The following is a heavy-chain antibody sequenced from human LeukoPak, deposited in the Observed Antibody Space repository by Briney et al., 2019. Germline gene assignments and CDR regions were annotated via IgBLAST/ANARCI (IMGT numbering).Heavy chain of an antibody. D-gene: IGHD4-17*01. CDR2: IDWDDDK. CDR1: GFSLSTSGMC. J-gene: IGHJ4*02. CDR3: ARISATVTTASFDS. V-gene: IGHV2-70*11. Sequence: SGPALVKPTQTLTLTCTFSGFSLSTSGMCVSWIRQPPGKALEWLARIDWDDDKYYSTALKTRLTISKDTSKNQVVLTMTNMDPVDTATYYCARISATVTTASFDSWGQGTLVTVSS.